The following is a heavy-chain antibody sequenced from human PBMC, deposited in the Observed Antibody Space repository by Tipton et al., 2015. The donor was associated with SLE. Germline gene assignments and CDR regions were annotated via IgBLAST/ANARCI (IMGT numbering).Heavy chain of an antibody. CDR1: GGSISSYY. V-gene: IGHV4-59*08. Sequence: TLSLTCTVSGGSISSYYWSWIRQPPGKGLEWIGYIYYSGSTYYNPSLKSRVTISVDTSKNQFSLKLSSVTAADTAVYYCARHGTILTGPNFDYWGQGTLVTVSS. J-gene: IGHJ4*02. CDR2: IYYSGST. CDR3: ARHGTILTGPNFDY. D-gene: IGHD3-9*01.